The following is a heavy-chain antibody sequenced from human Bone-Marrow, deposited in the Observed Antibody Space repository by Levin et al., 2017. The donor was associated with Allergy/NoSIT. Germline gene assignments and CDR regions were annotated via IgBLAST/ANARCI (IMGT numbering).Heavy chain of an antibody. D-gene: IGHD3-10*01. Sequence: GASVKVSCKASGYTFTGYYMHWVRQAPGQGLEWMGWINPNSGGTNYAQKFQGRVTMTRDTSISTAYMELSRLRSDDTAVYYCTYGSGSYYNVMGYFDYWGQGTLVTVSS. J-gene: IGHJ4*02. CDR3: TYGSGSYYNVMGYFDY. V-gene: IGHV1-2*02. CDR2: INPNSGGT. CDR1: GYTFTGYY.